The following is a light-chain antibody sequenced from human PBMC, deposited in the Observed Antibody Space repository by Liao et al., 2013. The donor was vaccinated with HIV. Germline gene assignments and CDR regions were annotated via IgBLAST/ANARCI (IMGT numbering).Light chain of an antibody. CDR3: QTWDSTSYV. CDR2: EDN. J-gene: IGLJ1*01. CDR1: YLGDKY. V-gene: IGLV3-1*01. Sequence: SYDLTQPPSVSVSPGQTASITCSGDYLGDKYVSWYQQKPGQSPILVISEDNKRPSGIPERFSGSNSGNTATLTISGTQAMDEADYYCQTWDSTSYVFGTGTKVIVL.